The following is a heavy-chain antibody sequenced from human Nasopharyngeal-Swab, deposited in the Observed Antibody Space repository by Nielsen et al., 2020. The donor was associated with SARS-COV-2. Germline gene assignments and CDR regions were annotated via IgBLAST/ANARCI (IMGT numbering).Heavy chain of an antibody. V-gene: IGHV3-7*01. CDR3: VRERESSYGMDV. J-gene: IGHJ6*02. CDR2: IRQGGSEK. D-gene: IGHD6-6*01. Sequence: GESLKISCAASGFTFRNYWMSWVRQASGKGLEWVANIRQGGSEKHYVDSVKGRFTISRDDAKNSQSLQMNSLRVEDTAVYYCVRERESSYGMDVWGQGTTVTVSS. CDR1: GFTFRNYW.